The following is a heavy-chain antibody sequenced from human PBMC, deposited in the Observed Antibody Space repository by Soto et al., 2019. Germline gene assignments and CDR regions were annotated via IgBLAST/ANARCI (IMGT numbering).Heavy chain of an antibody. J-gene: IGHJ4*02. V-gene: IGHV3-21*01. D-gene: IGHD6-19*01. CDR1: GFTFSSYS. CDR3: ARGPILSIAVAGPSSDY. Sequence: GGSLRLSCAASGFTFSSYSMNWVRQAPGKGLEWVSSISSSSSYIYYADSVKGRFTISRDNAKNSLYLQMNSLRAEDTAVYYCARGPILSIAVAGPSSDYWGQGTLVTVSS. CDR2: ISSSSSYI.